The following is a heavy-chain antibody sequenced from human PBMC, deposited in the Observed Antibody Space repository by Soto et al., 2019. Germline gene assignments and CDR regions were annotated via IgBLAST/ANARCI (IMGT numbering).Heavy chain of an antibody. J-gene: IGHJ5*02. CDR3: AILGAQSDL. D-gene: IGHD3-16*01. CDR1: GDVFSTDT. Sequence: QVVLLQSGADVKEPGSSVNISCKTFGDVFSTDTINWVRQAPGQGLLWMGSIIPFLNLSNIEPTFLDRLSISAAESTGTAYLKLRDLPRAETAIYFCAILGAQSDLGGHGPRITASS. CDR2: IIPFLNLS. V-gene: IGHV1-69*09.